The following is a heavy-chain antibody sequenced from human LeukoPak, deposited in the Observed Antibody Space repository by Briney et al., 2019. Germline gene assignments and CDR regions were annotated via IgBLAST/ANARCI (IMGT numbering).Heavy chain of an antibody. V-gene: IGHV3-64D*06. J-gene: IGHJ6*02. CDR3: VRDSSGMDV. Sequence: GGSLRLSCLASGFTVTNYAMHWVRQAPGKGLDYVSVLYSRGTSTYYADSVKGRFTVSRDSSKNTLFLQMSSLRVEDTAIYYCVRDSSGMDVWGRGTAVTVSS. CDR2: LYSRGTST. CDR1: GFTVTNYA.